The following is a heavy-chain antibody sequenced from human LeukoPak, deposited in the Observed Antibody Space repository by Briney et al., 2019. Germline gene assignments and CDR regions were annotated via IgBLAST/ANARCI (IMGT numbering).Heavy chain of an antibody. V-gene: IGHV4-61*09. J-gene: IGHJ5*02. CDR2: IHTSGNT. D-gene: IGHD6-6*01. Sequence: PSQTLSLTCTVSGGSISSGSYCWSWIRQPAGKGLEWIGHIHTSGNTNYNPSLKSRVTISVDTSKNQFSLKLSSVTAADTAVYYCAARSDWFDPWGQGTLVTVSS. CDR3: AARSDWFDP. CDR1: GGSISSGSYC.